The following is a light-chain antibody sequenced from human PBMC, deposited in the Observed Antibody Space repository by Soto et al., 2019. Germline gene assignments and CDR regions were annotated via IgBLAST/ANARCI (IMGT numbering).Light chain of an antibody. CDR2: DVS. CDR1: QSISSW. J-gene: IGKJ1*01. Sequence: DIQMTQSPATLSASVGDRVAITCRASQSISSWLAWYQQKPGKAPNLLIYDVSILESGVPSRFSGSGSGTEFTLTISSLQPDDFATYYCQQYNSYSEAFGQGTKVDIK. V-gene: IGKV1-5*01. CDR3: QQYNSYSEA.